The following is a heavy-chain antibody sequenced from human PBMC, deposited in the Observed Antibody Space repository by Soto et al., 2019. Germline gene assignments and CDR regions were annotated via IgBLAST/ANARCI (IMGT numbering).Heavy chain of an antibody. J-gene: IGHJ6*02. CDR1: GYSFTSYW. V-gene: IGHV5-51*01. D-gene: IGHD5-12*01. CDR2: IYPGDSDT. Sequence: GESLKISCKGSGYSFTSYWIGWVRQMPGKGLERIGIIYPGDSDTRYSPSFQGQVTISADKSISTAYLQWSSLKASDTAMYYCASTEATIPSYYYGMDVWGQGTTVTVSS. CDR3: ASTEATIPSYYYGMDV.